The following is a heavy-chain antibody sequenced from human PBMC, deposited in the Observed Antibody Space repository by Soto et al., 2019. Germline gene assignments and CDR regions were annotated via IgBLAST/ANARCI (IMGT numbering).Heavy chain of an antibody. CDR3: AREDLGGSYGN. J-gene: IGHJ4*02. CDR1: GFTFSSYA. Sequence: QVQLVESGGGVVQPGRSLRLSCAASGFTFSSYAMHWVRQAPGKGLEWVAVISYDGSNKYYADSVKGRFTISRDNSKNTLYLQMNSLRAEDTAVYYCAREDLGGSYGNWGQGTLVTVSS. CDR2: ISYDGSNK. V-gene: IGHV3-30-3*01. D-gene: IGHD1-26*01.